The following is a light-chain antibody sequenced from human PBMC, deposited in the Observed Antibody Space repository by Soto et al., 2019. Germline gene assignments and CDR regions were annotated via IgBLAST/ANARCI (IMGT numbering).Light chain of an antibody. J-gene: IGKJ1*01. CDR1: QSISSY. V-gene: IGKV3-11*01. CDR3: QQLTDWPPQWT. Sequence: EVVLTQSPDTLALHPGDRATLSCRARQSISSYLAWYQQKPDQAPRLLXYDASSRATGIPARFSGSGSGTDFTLTISSLEPQDFAVYYCQQLTDWPPQWTFGQGTKVDIK. CDR2: DAS.